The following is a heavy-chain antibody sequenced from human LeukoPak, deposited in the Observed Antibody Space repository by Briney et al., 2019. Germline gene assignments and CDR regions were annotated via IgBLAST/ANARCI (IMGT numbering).Heavy chain of an antibody. CDR2: INHSGST. CDR3: ARGLDLYYYDSSGYYFYGGTLSYFDY. CDR1: GGSFSGYY. D-gene: IGHD3-22*01. V-gene: IGHV4-34*01. J-gene: IGHJ4*02. Sequence: SETLSLTCPVYGGSFSGYYWSWISQPPGKGLEWIGEINHSGSTNYNPSLKSRVTISVDTSKNQFSLKLSSVTAADTAVYYCARGLDLYYYDSSGYYFYGGTLSYFDYWGQGTLVTVSS.